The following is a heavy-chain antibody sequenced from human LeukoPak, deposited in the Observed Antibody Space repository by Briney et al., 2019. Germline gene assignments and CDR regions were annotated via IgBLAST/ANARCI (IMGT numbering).Heavy chain of an antibody. CDR1: GYTFTGYY. Sequence: GASVKVSXKASGYTFTGYYMHWVRQAPGQGLEWMGWINPNSGGTNYAQKFQGRVTMTRDTSISTAYMELSRLRSDDTAMYYCATSRDYYDSSGYYLDFDYWGQGTLVTVSS. CDR3: ATSRDYYDSSGYYLDFDY. J-gene: IGHJ4*02. V-gene: IGHV1-2*02. CDR2: INPNSGGT. D-gene: IGHD3-22*01.